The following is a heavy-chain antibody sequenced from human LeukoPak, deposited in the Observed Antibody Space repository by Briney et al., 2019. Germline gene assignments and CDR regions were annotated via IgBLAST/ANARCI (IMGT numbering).Heavy chain of an antibody. CDR1: GFTVSTHY. Sequence: PGGSLRLSCAASGFTVSTHYMSWVRPAPQKGLEWVSVIYRDGSTYYAYSVRGRFTISRANSKNTLYLQMNSLSAEDTAVYYCAVGQYSILLGGQGTLVTVSS. J-gene: IGHJ4*02. D-gene: IGHD6-6*01. V-gene: IGHV3-66*01. CDR3: AVGQYSILL. CDR2: IYRDGST.